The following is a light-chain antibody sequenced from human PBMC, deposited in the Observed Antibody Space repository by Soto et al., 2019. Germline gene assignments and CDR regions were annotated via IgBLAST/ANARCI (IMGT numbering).Light chain of an antibody. V-gene: IGLV1-44*01. CDR1: SSNIGGNT. Sequence: QSVLTQPPSASGTHGQRVSISCSGSSSNIGGNTVNWYQQLPGTAPKLLIFFNNQRPSGVPDRFSGSKSGTSASLAISGLQSEDEADYYCASWDDGLDGHVFGTGTKVTVL. CDR2: FNN. J-gene: IGLJ1*01. CDR3: ASWDDGLDGHV.